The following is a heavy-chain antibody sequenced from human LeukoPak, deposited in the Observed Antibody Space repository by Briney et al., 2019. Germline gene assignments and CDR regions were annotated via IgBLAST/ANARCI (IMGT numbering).Heavy chain of an antibody. J-gene: IGHJ4*02. CDR3: ARSWAGMYYPFYYFDY. CDR2: INHRGTT. V-gene: IGHV4-34*01. D-gene: IGHD1-26*01. Sequence: SETLSLTCAVYGDSFSGYYWSWIRQPPGKGLEWIAEINHRGTTHYNPSLKSRVNISTDTSKNQFSLHLDSVTAADTAVYYCARSWAGMYYPFYYFDYWGQGTLVSVSS. CDR1: GDSFSGYY.